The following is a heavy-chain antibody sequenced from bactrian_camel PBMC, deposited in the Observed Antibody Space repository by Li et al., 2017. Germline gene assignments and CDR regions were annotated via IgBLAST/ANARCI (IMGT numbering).Heavy chain of an antibody. CDR1: GYSSGACD. CDR2: IDNLDTIPR. V-gene: IGHV3S55*01. D-gene: IGHD5*01. J-gene: IGHJ4*01. Sequence: SGYSSGACDMSWYRQVPGKEREHIGYIDNLDTIPRIAYSGSVKGRFTISRDDAKGTLYLQMNSLKTEDSGVYYCSTQADPEYPLVGRTQVTVS.